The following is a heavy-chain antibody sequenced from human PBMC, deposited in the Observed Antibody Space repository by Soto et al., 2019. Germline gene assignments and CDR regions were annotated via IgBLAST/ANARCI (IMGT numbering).Heavy chain of an antibody. D-gene: IGHD6-13*01. CDR2: IYYSGST. J-gene: IGHJ4*02. CDR1: GGSISSGGYY. V-gene: IGHV4-31*03. CDR3: ASGLAAGTSVAHTDY. Sequence: SETLSLTCTVSGGSISSGGYYWSWIRQHPGKGLEWIGYIYYSGSTYYNPSLKSRVTISVDTSKNQFSLKLSSVTAADTAVYYCASGLAAGTSVAHTDYWGQGTLVTVSS.